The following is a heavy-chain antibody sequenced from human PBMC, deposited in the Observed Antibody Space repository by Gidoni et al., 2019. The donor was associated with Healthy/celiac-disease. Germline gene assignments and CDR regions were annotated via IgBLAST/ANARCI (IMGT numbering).Heavy chain of an antibody. J-gene: IGHJ4*02. CDR2: IYYSGST. Sequence: QLQLQASGPGLVKPSETLSLTCTVSGGSISSSSYYWGWIRQPPGKGLEWIGSIYYSGSTYYNPSLKSRVTISVDTSKNQFSLKLSSVTAADTAVYYCARLAYCGGDCDSTFDYWGQGTLVTVSS. V-gene: IGHV4-39*01. CDR1: GGSISSSSYY. CDR3: ARLAYCGGDCDSTFDY. D-gene: IGHD2-21*02.